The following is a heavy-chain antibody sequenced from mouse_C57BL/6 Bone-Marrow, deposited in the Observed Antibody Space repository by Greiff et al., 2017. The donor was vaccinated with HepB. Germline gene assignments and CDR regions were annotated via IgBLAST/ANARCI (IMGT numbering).Heavy chain of an antibody. D-gene: IGHD1-1*01. CDR3: AREYYGFYYAMDY. V-gene: IGHV1-55*01. J-gene: IGHJ4*01. CDR2: IYPGSGST. CDR1: GYTFTSYW. Sequence: QVQLQQSGAELVRPGASVKLSCKASGYTFTSYWITWVKQRPGQGLEWIGDIYPGSGSTNYNEKFKSKATLTVDTSSSTAYMQLSSLTSEDSAVYYCAREYYGFYYAMDYWGQGTSVTVSS.